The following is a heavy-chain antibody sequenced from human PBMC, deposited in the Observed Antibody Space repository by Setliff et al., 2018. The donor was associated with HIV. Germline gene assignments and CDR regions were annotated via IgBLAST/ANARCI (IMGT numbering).Heavy chain of an antibody. J-gene: IGHJ4*02. CDR2: INPSGGST. V-gene: IGHV1-46*01. CDR1: GYTFTTYY. CDR3: ARVGEGWLQFYYFDN. Sequence: GASVKVSCKASGYTFTTYYIHWVRQAPGQGLEWLGVINPSGGSTSYAQKFQGRVTMTRGTSTGTVYMELRSLRSEDTAAYYCARVGEGWLQFYYFDNWGQGTLVTVSS. D-gene: IGHD5-12*01.